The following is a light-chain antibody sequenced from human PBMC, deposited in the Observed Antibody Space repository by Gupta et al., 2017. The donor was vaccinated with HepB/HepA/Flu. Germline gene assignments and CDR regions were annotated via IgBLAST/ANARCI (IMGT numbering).Light chain of an antibody. CDR2: AAS. J-gene: IGKJ2*01. CDR3: QQRDSTPYT. V-gene: IGKV1-39*01. CDR1: QRITNY. Sequence: DIQMTQSPSSLSASVGDRVTITCRASQRITNYVNWYQDKPGKAPKLLIFAASTLQSGVPSRFSGSGSGIDFTLTISSRQPEDFATYYCQQRDSTPYTFGQGTKLEIK.